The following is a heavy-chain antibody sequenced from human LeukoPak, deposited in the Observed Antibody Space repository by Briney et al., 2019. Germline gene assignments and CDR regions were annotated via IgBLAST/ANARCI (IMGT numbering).Heavy chain of an antibody. CDR1: GYTFTSYG. CDR2: ISAYNGNT. D-gene: IGHD2-15*01. J-gene: IGHJ4*02. CDR3: ARFGAGYCSGGSCSNFDY. Sequence: ASVKVSCKASGYTFTSYGISWVRQAPGQGREWMGWISAYNGNTNYVQKLQGRVTMTTDTSTSTAYMELRSLRSDDTAVYYCARFGAGYCSGGSCSNFDYWGQGTLVTVSS. V-gene: IGHV1-18*01.